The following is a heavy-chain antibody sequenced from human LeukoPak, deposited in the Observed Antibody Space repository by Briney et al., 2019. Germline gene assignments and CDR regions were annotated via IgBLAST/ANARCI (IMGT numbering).Heavy chain of an antibody. CDR1: GYTFTSYY. J-gene: IGHJ6*04. V-gene: IGHV1-46*01. CDR3: VGGHYDILTGYTPGGMDV. Sequence: ASVKVSCKASGYTFTSYYMHWVRQAPGQGLEWMGIINPSGGSTSYAQKFQGRVTMTRDTSTSTVYMELSSLRSEATAVYYCVGGHYDILTGYTPGGMDVWGKGTTVTVSS. CDR2: INPSGGST. D-gene: IGHD3-9*01.